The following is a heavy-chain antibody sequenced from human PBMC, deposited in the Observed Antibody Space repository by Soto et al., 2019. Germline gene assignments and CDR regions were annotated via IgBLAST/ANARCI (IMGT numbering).Heavy chain of an antibody. Sequence: QVQLHQSGPGLVKPSQTLSLTCVISGDSVSSNNVSCNWNRQSPSRGLEWLGRTYYRSKWYNNYAVSVKSRTTMNADTFKNQFSPQLDSVNREDTGVNYCARRINSAIEIWGQGTMVTVS. CDR3: ARRINSAIEI. CDR1: GDSVSSNNVS. D-gene: IGHD1-1*01. CDR2: TYYRSKWYN. V-gene: IGHV6-1*01. J-gene: IGHJ3*02.